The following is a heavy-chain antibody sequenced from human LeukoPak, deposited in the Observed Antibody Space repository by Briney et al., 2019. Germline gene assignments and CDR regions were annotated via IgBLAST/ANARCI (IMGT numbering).Heavy chain of an antibody. CDR3: ARDHCSSTSCPLSWFDP. V-gene: IGHV1-18*01. Sequence: SVTLSCKPSAHTFTSYGIRWVRQAPGHGLEWKGWIRAYNGHTNYAQNIEDRATMTTDTTTSTAYMELRSLRSDDTAVYYCARDHCSSTSCPLSWFDPWGQGTLVTVSS. CDR2: IRAYNGHT. D-gene: IGHD2-2*01. CDR1: AHTFTSYG. J-gene: IGHJ5*02.